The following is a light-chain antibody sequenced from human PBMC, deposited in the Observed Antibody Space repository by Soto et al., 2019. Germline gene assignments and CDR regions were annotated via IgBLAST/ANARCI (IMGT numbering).Light chain of an antibody. CDR1: QDISDY. CDR2: ATS. V-gene: IGKV1-12*01. CDR3: QHTHSLPLP. J-gene: IGKJ3*01. Sequence: IQMTQSTSSLSASVGDRVTITCRASQDISDYLAWYQQKPGKVPKLLIYATSSLHSGVPSRFSGSGSGTDFTLSISSLQPEDFATYYCQHTHSLPLPFGPVTKVDIK.